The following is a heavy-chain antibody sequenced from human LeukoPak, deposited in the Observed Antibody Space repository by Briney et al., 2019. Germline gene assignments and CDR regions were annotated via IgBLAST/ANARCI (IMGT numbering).Heavy chain of an antibody. J-gene: IGHJ4*02. V-gene: IGHV3-9*01. CDR1: GFTFDDYA. CDR3: ASALNPYDY. CDR2: ISWNSGSI. Sequence: GRSLRLSCAASGFTFDDYAMHWVRQAPGKGLEWVSGISWNSGSISYADSVKGRFTISRDNAKNSLYLQMNSLRAEDTAVYYCASALNPYDYWGQGTLVTVSS.